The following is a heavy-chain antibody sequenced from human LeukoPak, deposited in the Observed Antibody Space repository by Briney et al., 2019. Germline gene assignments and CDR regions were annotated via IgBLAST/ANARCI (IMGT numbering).Heavy chain of an antibody. CDR1: GRSISSYY. V-gene: IGHV4-59*01. Sequence: PSETLSLTCTLSGRSISSYYWSWIRHPPGKGLEWIGYIYYSGSTNYNPSLKSRVTISVDTSKNQFSLKLSSVTAADTAVYYCARGSLYCSSTSRGYNWFDPWGQGTLVTVSS. CDR2: IYYSGST. D-gene: IGHD2-2*01. CDR3: ARGSLYCSSTSRGYNWFDP. J-gene: IGHJ5*02.